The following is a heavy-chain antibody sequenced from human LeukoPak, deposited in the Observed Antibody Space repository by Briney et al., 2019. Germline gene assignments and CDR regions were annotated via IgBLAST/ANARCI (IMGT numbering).Heavy chain of an antibody. CDR2: IIPMFGTA. Sequence: SVKVSCKASGGTFNSYAISWARQAPGQGLEWMGGIIPMFGTANYAQKYQGRVTITADESTSTAHIELSSLRSEDTAMYYCALGSRGVMTDWFDPWGQGTLVTVSS. CDR1: GGTFNSYA. D-gene: IGHD3-10*01. J-gene: IGHJ5*02. CDR3: ALGSRGVMTDWFDP. V-gene: IGHV1-69*01.